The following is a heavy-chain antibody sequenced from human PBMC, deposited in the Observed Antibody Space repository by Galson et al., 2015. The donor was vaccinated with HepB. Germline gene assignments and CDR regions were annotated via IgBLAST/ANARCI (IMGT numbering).Heavy chain of an antibody. V-gene: IGHV7-4-1*02. CDR1: GYTFTNCA. Sequence: SVKVSCKASGYTFTNCAMTWVRQAPGQGLEWMGWINTNTGNPAYVQGFTGRFVFSLDTSVNTAHLQISSLKPEDTAVYYCARVPSIAGRRDLDSWGQGTLVTVSS. D-gene: IGHD6-6*01. CDR2: INTNTGNP. J-gene: IGHJ4*02. CDR3: ARVPSIAGRRDLDS.